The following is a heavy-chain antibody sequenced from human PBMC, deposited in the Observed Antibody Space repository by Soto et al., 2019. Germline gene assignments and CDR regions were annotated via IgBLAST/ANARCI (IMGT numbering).Heavy chain of an antibody. D-gene: IGHD6-19*01. Sequence: PGESLKISCKGSGYSFTSYWIGWVRQMPGKGLEWMGIIYPGDSDTRYSPSFQGQVTISADKSISTAYLQWSSLKASDTAMYYCARRVYSSGWRDYYYDMDVWGQGTTVTVPS. V-gene: IGHV5-51*01. CDR3: ARRVYSSGWRDYYYDMDV. J-gene: IGHJ6*02. CDR2: IYPGDSDT. CDR1: GYSFTSYW.